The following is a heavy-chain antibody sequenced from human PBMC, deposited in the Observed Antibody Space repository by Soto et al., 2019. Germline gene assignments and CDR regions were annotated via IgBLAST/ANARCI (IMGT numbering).Heavy chain of an antibody. CDR2: IWYDGSNK. D-gene: IGHD4-17*01. CDR3: ARTFTVKDNWYFDL. J-gene: IGHJ2*01. CDR1: GFTFSSYG. V-gene: IGHV3-33*01. Sequence: QVPLVESGGGVVQPGRSLRLSCAASGFTFSSYGMHWVRQAPGKGLEWVAVIWYDGSNKYYADSVKGRFTISRDNSKNTLYLQMNSLRAEDTAVYYCARTFTVKDNWYFDLWGRGTLVTVSS.